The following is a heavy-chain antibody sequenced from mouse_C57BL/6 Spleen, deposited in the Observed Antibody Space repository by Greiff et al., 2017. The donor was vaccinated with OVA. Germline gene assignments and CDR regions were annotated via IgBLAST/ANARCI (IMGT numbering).Heavy chain of an antibody. J-gene: IGHJ1*03. CDR2: INPNNGGT. V-gene: IGHV1-18*01. CDR3: ARKGYFDV. CDR1: GYTFTDYN. Sequence: EVQLQQSGPELVKPGASVKIPCKASGYTFTDYNMDWVKQSHGKSLEWIGDINPNNGGTIYNQKFKGKATLTVDTSSSTAYMELHSLTSEDSAVYFCARKGYFDVWGTGTTVTVSS.